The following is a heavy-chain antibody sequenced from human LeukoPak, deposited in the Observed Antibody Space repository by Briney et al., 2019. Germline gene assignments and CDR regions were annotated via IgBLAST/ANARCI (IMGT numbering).Heavy chain of an antibody. Sequence: GGSLRLTCAASGFTFSSYWMHWVRQAPGKGLVWVSRINTDGSTTTYADSVKGRFAISRDNAKSTLYLHMNSLRAEDTAEYFCARDFFVSGESFFGSWGQGTLVTVSS. CDR1: GFTFSSYW. V-gene: IGHV3-74*01. CDR3: ARDFFVSGESFFGS. CDR2: INTDGSTT. D-gene: IGHD3-10*01. J-gene: IGHJ5*01.